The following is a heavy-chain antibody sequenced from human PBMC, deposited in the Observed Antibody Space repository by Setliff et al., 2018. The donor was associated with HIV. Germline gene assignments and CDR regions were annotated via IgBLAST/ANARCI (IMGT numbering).Heavy chain of an antibody. CDR1: GYSINSDYY. CDR3: ARGYHLLNPDY. J-gene: IGHJ4*02. CDR2: VYQSGST. D-gene: IGHD2-2*02. Sequence: PSETLSLTCAVSGYSINSDYYWGWIRQPPGKGLQWIGSVYQSGSTYYNPSLKSPVSISVDTSKNQFSLKLSSVTAADTAVYYCARGYHLLNPDYWGQGVLVTVSS. V-gene: IGHV4-38-2*01.